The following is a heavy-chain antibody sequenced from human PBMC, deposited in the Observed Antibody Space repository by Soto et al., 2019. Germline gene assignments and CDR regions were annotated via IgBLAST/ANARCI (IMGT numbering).Heavy chain of an antibody. V-gene: IGHV4-59*01. CDR1: GGSISSNY. Sequence: SETLSLTCTVAGGSISSNYWTWIRQPQGKGLEWIGYVYNSGSTNYNPSLKSRVTISVDTSKHQFSLKLSSVTAADTAVYYCTRDGDGRMTTNPYYYYGMDVWGPGITVTVSS. D-gene: IGHD2-21*02. CDR3: TRDGDGRMTTNPYYYYGMDV. J-gene: IGHJ6*02. CDR2: VYNSGST.